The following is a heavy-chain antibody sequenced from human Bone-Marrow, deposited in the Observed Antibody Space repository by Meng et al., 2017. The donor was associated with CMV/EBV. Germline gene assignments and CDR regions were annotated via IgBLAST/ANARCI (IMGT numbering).Heavy chain of an antibody. CDR1: GFTFSDYY. Sequence: GESLKISCAASGFTFSDYYMSWSRQAPGKGLEWVAYISSSGSTIYYADSVKGRFTISRDNDKNSLYLQMNSLRAEDTAVYYCARDRVVPAASSWGYYYYGMDVWGQGTTVTVSS. D-gene: IGHD2-2*01. CDR3: ARDRVVPAASSWGYYYYGMDV. J-gene: IGHJ6*02. V-gene: IGHV3-11*01. CDR2: ISSSGSTI.